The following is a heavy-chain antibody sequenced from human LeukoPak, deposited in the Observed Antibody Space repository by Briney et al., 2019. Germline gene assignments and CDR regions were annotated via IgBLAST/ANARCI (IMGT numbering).Heavy chain of an antibody. CDR3: ARDSHGYSSSSHLGY. D-gene: IGHD6-6*01. CDR2: IYYSGST. Sequence: SETLSLTCTVSGGSIRSGGYYWSWIRQHPGKGLEWIGYIYYSGSTYYNPSLKSRVTISVDTSENQFSLKLSSVTAADTAVYYCARDSHGYSSSSHLGYWGQGTLVTVSS. V-gene: IGHV4-31*03. J-gene: IGHJ4*02. CDR1: GGSIRSGGYY.